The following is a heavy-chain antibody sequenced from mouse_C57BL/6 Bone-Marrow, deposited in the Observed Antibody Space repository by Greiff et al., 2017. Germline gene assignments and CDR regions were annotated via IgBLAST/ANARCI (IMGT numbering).Heavy chain of an antibody. J-gene: IGHJ1*03. CDR3: ARCGLLRWYLDV. Sequence: QVQLQQSGAELVKPGASVKLSCKASGYTFTSYWMHWVKQRPGQGLEWIGMIHPNSGSTNYNEKFKGKATLTADKSSSTAYMQLSSLTSEDSAVAYCARCGLLRWYLDVWGTGTTVTVSS. CDR1: GYTFTSYW. D-gene: IGHD1-1*01. CDR2: IHPNSGST. V-gene: IGHV1-64*01.